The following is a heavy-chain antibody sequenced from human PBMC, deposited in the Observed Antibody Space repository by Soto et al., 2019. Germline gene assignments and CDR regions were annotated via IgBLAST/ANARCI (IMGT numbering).Heavy chain of an antibody. CDR2: ISYDGSNK. D-gene: IGHD3-10*01. CDR3: VGGQYYFDY. Sequence: QVQLVESGGGVVQPGRSLRLSCAASGFPFTTYGRHWVREGPGKGLEWVAVISYDGSNKYYADSVKGRFTFSRDNSKNTLYLQMNSLRPEDTALYYCVGGQYYFDYRGQGTLVTVSS. J-gene: IGHJ4*02. CDR1: GFPFTTYG. V-gene: IGHV3-30*03.